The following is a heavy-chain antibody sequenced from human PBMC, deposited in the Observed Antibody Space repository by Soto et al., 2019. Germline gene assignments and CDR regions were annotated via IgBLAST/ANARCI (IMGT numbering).Heavy chain of an antibody. J-gene: IGHJ4*02. CDR3: ARDLEGAAYYFDY. CDR2: ISGGGGST. V-gene: IGHV3-23*01. CDR1: GFTFSSYA. D-gene: IGHD1-26*01. Sequence: PGGSLRLSCAASGFTFSSYAMSWVRQAPGKGLEWVSAISGGGGSTYYADSVKGRFTISRDNSKNTLYLQMNSLRAEDTAVYYCARDLEGAAYYFDYWGQGTLVTVSS.